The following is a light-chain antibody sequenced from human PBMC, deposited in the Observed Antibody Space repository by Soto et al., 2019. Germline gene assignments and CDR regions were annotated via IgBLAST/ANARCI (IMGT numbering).Light chain of an antibody. CDR1: QSVLYSSNNKSY. Sequence: DIVMTQSPDSLAVSLGERATINCKSSQSVLYSSNNKSYLAWYQQKPGQPPKLLIYWASTRESGVPDRFSGSGSGTDFTLTISSLQSEDFAVYYCQQYNNWPITFGQGTRLEIK. J-gene: IGKJ5*01. CDR2: WAS. CDR3: QQYNNWPIT. V-gene: IGKV4-1*01.